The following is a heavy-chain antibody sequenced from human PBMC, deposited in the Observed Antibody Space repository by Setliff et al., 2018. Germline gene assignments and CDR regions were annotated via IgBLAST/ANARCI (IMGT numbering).Heavy chain of an antibody. Sequence: PSETLSLTCTVSGDSISSRTYYWSWIRQPAGKGLEWIGHIFTSWSTNYNPSLKSRLTISVDTSKNQFSLNLSSVTAADTAVYFCARMSGFLYMDVWDKGTTVTVSS. CDR3: ARMSGFLYMDV. CDR2: IFTSWST. D-gene: IGHD3-3*01. CDR1: GDSISSRTYY. J-gene: IGHJ6*03. V-gene: IGHV4-61*09.